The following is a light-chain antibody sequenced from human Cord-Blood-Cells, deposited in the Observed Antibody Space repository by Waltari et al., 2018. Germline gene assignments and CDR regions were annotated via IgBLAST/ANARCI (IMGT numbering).Light chain of an antibody. Sequence: QSALTQPRSVSGPPGQSVTIPCTGTSSDVGGYNYVSWYQQHPGKAPKLMIYDVSKRPSGVPDRFSGSKSGNTASLTISGLQAEDEADYYCCSYAGSYTWVFGGGTKLTVL. J-gene: IGLJ3*02. V-gene: IGLV2-11*01. CDR3: CSYAGSYTWV. CDR1: SSDVGGYNY. CDR2: DVS.